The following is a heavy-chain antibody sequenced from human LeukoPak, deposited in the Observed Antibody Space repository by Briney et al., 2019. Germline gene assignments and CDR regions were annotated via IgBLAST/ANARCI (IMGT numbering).Heavy chain of an antibody. D-gene: IGHD5-24*01. CDR2: IIPIFGTA. CDR3: ARGVATIPRYIY. Sequence: ASVKVSCKASGGTFSSYAISWVRQAPGQGLEWMGGIIPIFGTANYAQKFQGRVTITADESTSTAYMELSSLRSEDTAVYYCARGVATIPRYIYWGQGTLVTVSS. CDR1: GGTFSSYA. J-gene: IGHJ4*02. V-gene: IGHV1-69*13.